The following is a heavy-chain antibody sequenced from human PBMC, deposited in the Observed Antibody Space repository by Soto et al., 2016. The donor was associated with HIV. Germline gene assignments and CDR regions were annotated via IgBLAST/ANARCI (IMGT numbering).Heavy chain of an antibody. V-gene: IGHV3-23*01. J-gene: IGHJ4*02. D-gene: IGHD2-2*01. CDR2: ISGSGGST. CDR3: AKLVVLTGYQLLYRGYFDY. Sequence: EVQLLESGGGLVQPGGSLRLSCAASGFTFSSYAMSWVRQAPGKGLEWVSAISGSGGSTYYADSVKGRFTISRDNSKNTLYLQMNSLRAEDTAVYYCAKLVVLTGYQLLYRGYFDYWGQGTLVTVSS. CDR1: GFTFSSYA.